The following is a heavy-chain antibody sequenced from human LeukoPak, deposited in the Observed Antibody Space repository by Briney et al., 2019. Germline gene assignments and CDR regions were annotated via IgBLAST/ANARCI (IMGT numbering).Heavy chain of an antibody. V-gene: IGHV4-31*03. Sequence: SETLSLTCTVSGGSISSGGYYWSWIRQHPGKGLEWIGYIYYSGSTYYNPSLKSRVTISVDTSQNQFSLKLSSVTAADTAVYYCARDGSHDYGDYRGDWFDPWGQGTLVTVSS. CDR3: ARDGSHDYGDYRGDWFDP. J-gene: IGHJ5*02. CDR2: IYYSGST. D-gene: IGHD4-17*01. CDR1: GGSISSGGYY.